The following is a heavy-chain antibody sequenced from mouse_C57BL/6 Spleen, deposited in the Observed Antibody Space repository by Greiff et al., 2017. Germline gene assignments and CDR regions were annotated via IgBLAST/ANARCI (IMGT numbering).Heavy chain of an antibody. CDR2: IYPGDGDT. J-gene: IGHJ3*01. CDR1: GYAFSSSW. D-gene: IGHD2-4*01. Sequence: VQLQQSGPELVKPGASVKISCKASGYAFSSSWMHWVQQRPGKGLEWIGRIYPGDGDTNYNGKLKGQATLTEAKSSSAAYMQLSSLTSEDSAVYFCARSEDYDYDGFAYWGQGTLVTVSA. CDR3: ARSEDYDYDGFAY. V-gene: IGHV1-82*01.